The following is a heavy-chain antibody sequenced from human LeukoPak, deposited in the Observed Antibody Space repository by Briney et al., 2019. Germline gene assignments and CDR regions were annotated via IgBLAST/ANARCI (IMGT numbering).Heavy chain of an antibody. J-gene: IGHJ4*02. CDR2: IYSSGST. D-gene: IGHD4-17*01. CDR3: ARDLYGVSHDY. Sequence: PGGSLRLSCAASGFTVSSNYTNWVRQAPGKGLEWVSVIYSSGSTYYADSVEGRFTISRDNSKNTLYLQMNSLRAEDTAVYYCARDLYGVSHDYWGQGTLVTVSS. V-gene: IGHV3-53*01. CDR1: GFTVSSNY.